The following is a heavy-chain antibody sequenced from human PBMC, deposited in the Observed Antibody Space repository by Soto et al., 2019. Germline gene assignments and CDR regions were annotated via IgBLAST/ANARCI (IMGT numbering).Heavy chain of an antibody. J-gene: IGHJ4*02. CDR2: ISNTGRTI. CDR1: GFTFSDFY. CDR3: ARDGAVYDFLTGVPGAL. Sequence: QVQLVESGGDLVKPGGSLRLSCAASGFTFSDFYMSWVRQTPGRGLEWISYISNTGRTIYYADSVKGRFTISRDNAQDSLFLQMNSLRDEDTGLYYCARDGAVYDFLTGVPGALWGQGTLVTVSS. V-gene: IGHV3-11*01. D-gene: IGHD3-9*01.